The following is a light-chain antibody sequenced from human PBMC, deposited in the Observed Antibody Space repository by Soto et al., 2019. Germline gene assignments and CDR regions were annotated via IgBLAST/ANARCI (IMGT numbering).Light chain of an antibody. J-gene: IGLJ2*01. CDR1: NRDVGGYNY. Sequence: QSALAQPASVSGSPGQSITISCAGTNRDVGGYNYVSWYQQYPGKAPKLIIYEVTYRPSGVSNRFSGSKSGNTASLTISALQAEDEADYYCSSYSSSSALDVILGGGTKLTVL. V-gene: IGLV2-14*01. CDR2: EVT. CDR3: SSYSSSSALDVI.